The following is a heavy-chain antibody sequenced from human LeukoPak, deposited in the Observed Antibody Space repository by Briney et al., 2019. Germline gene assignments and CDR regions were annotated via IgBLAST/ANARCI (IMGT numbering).Heavy chain of an antibody. Sequence: PPETLSLTCAVYGGSFSGYYWSWIRQPPGKGLEWIGEINHSGSLNYNPSLKSRVTISIDTSKNQFSLKLSPVTAADTAVYYCARDLSDYYGSGSYRRIDAFDIWGQGTMVTVSS. CDR2: INHSGSL. J-gene: IGHJ3*02. D-gene: IGHD3-10*01. CDR1: GGSFSGYY. CDR3: ARDLSDYYGSGSYRRIDAFDI. V-gene: IGHV4-34*01.